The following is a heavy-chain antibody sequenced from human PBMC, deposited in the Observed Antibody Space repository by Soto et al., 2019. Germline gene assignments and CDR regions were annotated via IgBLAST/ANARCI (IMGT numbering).Heavy chain of an antibody. J-gene: IGHJ4*02. CDR2: ISGSGGRT. CDR3: ARLPGDYVWGSNDC. CDR1: GFTFSSYA. Sequence: EVHLLESGGGLVQPGGSLRLSCAASGFTFSSYAMSWVRQAPGKGLEWVSSISGSGGRTYYADSVKGRFTISRDNSKNTLSLQMNSLRAEDTAVYYCARLPGDYVWGSNDCWGQGTLVTVSS. V-gene: IGHV3-23*01. D-gene: IGHD3-16*01.